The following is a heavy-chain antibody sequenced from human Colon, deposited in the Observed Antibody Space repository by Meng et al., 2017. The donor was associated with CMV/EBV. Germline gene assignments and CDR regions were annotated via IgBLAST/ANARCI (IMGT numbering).Heavy chain of an antibody. CDR2: ISSSGMTV. V-gene: IGHV3-48*03. CDR1: GFIFSVYD. Sequence: GESLKISCAASGFIFSVYDMHWVRQAPGKGLEWISYISSSGMTVQYAESVKGRFTISRDNAKNSLYLQMNGLRAEDTAVYYCARDVFRGEAFDIWGQGTMVTVSS. D-gene: IGHD3-3*01. CDR3: ARDVFRGEAFDI. J-gene: IGHJ3*02.